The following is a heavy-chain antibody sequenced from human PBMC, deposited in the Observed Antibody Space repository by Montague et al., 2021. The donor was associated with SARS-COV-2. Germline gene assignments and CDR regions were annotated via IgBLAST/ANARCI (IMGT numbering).Heavy chain of an antibody. CDR2: IYYSGST. J-gene: IGHJ3*01. CDR1: GGSISSSSYY. CDR3: ARHGLAGITIFGVVTPRGGFDF. D-gene: IGHD3-3*01. Sequence: SETLSLTCTVSGGSISSSSYYWGWIRPPPGKGLEWIGSIYYSGSTYYNPSLKSPVTISVDTSKNQFSLKLSSVTAADTAVYYCARHGLAGITIFGVVTPRGGFDFWGQGTMVTVSS. V-gene: IGHV4-39*01.